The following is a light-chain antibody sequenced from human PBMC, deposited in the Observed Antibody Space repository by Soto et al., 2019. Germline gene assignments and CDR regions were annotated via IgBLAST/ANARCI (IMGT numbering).Light chain of an antibody. CDR2: YYS. CDR1: NIGSKS. V-gene: IGLV3-21*04. Sequence: SYELTQQPSVSVAPGKTARITCGGNNIGSKSVHWYQQKPGQAPVLVIYYYSDRPSGIPERFSGSNSGNTATLTISRVEAGDEVDYDCQVLDSSIEHSVFGTGTQITVL. J-gene: IGLJ1*01. CDR3: QVLDSSIEHSV.